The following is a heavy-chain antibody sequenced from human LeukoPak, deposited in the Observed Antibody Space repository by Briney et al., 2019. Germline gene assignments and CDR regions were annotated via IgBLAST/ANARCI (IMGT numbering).Heavy chain of an antibody. Sequence: GGSLRLSCAASGFTFDDYAMHWVRQAPGKGLEWVSGISWNSGSIGYADSVKGRFTISRDNAKNSLYLQMNSLRAEDTALYYCAKGMYYDFWSGIAHFDYWGQGTLVTVSS. V-gene: IGHV3-9*01. CDR3: AKGMYYDFWSGIAHFDY. D-gene: IGHD3-3*01. J-gene: IGHJ4*02. CDR1: GFTFDDYA. CDR2: ISWNSGSI.